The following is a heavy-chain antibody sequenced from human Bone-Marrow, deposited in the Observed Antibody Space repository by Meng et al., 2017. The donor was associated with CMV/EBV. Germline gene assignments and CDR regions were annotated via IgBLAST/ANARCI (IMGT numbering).Heavy chain of an antibody. J-gene: IGHJ4*02. Sequence: VRLVQSGGEVKKRGSSVKVPCQASGGTFSSYAISWGRQAPGQGLEWMGGISPIFGTANYAQKFQGRVTITADESTSTAYMELSSLRSEDTAVYYCARGLYADIVATPFDYWGQGTLVTVSS. CDR3: ARGLYADIVATPFDY. CDR1: GGTFSSYA. CDR2: ISPIFGTA. V-gene: IGHV1-69*12. D-gene: IGHD5-12*01.